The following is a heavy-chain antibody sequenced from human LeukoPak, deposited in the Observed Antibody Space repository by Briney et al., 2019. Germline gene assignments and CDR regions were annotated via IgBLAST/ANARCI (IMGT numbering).Heavy chain of an antibody. CDR1: GYTFTSYD. CDR3: AGSVVTAGPPSDY. V-gene: IGHV1-8*01. CDR2: MNPNSGNT. Sequence: ASVKVSCKASGYTFTSYDINWVRQATGQGLEWMGWMNPNSGNTGYAQKFQGRVTMTRNTSISTAYMELSSLRSEDTAVYYCAGSVVTAGPPSDYWGQGTLVTVSS. J-gene: IGHJ4*02. D-gene: IGHD2-21*02.